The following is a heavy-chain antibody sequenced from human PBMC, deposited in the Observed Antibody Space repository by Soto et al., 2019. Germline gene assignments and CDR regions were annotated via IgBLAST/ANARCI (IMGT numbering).Heavy chain of an antibody. V-gene: IGHV3-21*01. CDR1: GFTVSSYS. Sequence: PGGSLRLSFAACGFTVSSYSMNWVRQAPGKGLEWVSSISSSSSYIYYADSVKGRFTISRDNAKNSLYLQMNSLRAEDTAVYYSARYCTNGVCYGYYYYGMDVWGQGTTVTVYS. CDR2: ISSSSSYI. D-gene: IGHD2-8*01. CDR3: ARYCTNGVCYGYYYYGMDV. J-gene: IGHJ6*02.